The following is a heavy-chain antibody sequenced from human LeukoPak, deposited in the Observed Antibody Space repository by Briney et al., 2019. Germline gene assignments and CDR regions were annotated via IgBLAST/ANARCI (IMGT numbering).Heavy chain of an antibody. Sequence: GGSLRLSCAASGFTFDDYAMHWVRQAPGKGLEWVSGISWNSGSIGYADSVKGRFTISRDNAKNSLYLQMNSLRAEDTALYYCAKDSSSWGGYFDYWGQGTLVTVPS. J-gene: IGHJ4*02. CDR3: AKDSSSWGGYFDY. CDR1: GFTFDDYA. V-gene: IGHV3-9*01. CDR2: ISWNSGSI. D-gene: IGHD6-13*01.